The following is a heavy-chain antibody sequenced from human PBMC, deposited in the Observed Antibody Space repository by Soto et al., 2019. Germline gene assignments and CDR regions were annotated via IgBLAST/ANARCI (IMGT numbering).Heavy chain of an antibody. CDR3: ARAEYSSGWYPIWFDP. Sequence: ASVKVSCKASGYTSTSYAMHWVRQAPGQRLEWMGWINAGNGNTKYSQKFQGRVTITRDTSASTAYMELSTLRSEDTAVYYCARAEYSSGWYPIWFDPWGQGTLVTVSS. D-gene: IGHD6-19*01. CDR2: INAGNGNT. V-gene: IGHV1-3*01. CDR1: GYTSTSYA. J-gene: IGHJ5*02.